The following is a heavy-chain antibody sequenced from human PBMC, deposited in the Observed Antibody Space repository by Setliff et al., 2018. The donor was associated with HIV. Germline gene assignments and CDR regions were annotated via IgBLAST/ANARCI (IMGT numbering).Heavy chain of an antibody. CDR3: ARAVASRNIRGEYSFDY. D-gene: IGHD3-16*01. CDR1: GGTFSNYA. J-gene: IGHJ4*02. Sequence: SVKVSCKASGGTFSNYAISWVRQAPGHGLEWMGWISPNFGHTNYAQKFQGRLTMTSDTSTSTVYMELSSLRSEDTAVYYCARAVASRNIRGEYSFDYWGQGTLVTVSS. CDR2: ISPNFGHT. V-gene: IGHV1-69*05.